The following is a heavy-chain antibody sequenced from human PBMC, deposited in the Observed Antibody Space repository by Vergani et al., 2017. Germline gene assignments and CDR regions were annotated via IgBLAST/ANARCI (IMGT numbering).Heavy chain of an antibody. CDR3: ARDDSGDFDL. V-gene: IGHV4-59*01. CDR2: IYTSGST. J-gene: IGHJ2*01. Sequence: QVQLQESGPGLVKPSETLSLTCTVSGGSISSYYWSWIRQPPGKGLEWIGYIYTSGSTNYNPSLKRRVTISVDTSKNQFSLKLSIVTAADTAVYYCARDDSGDFDLWGRGTLVTVSS. CDR1: GGSISSYY. D-gene: IGHD1-26*01.